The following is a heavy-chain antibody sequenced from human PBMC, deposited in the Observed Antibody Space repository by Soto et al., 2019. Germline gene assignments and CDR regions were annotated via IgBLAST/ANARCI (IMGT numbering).Heavy chain of an antibody. CDR1: GFTFTNSA. D-gene: IGHD6-19*01. J-gene: IGHJ4*02. Sequence: SGKVSCKASGFTFTNSAVHWVRQGRGQGLEWIGWINASSGNTDYAQKFQERVTITRNMSISTAYMELSSLRSEDTAVYYCARKTTMAGTIDYWGQGTLVTVSS. V-gene: IGHV1-58*01. CDR3: ARKTTMAGTIDY. CDR2: INASSGNT.